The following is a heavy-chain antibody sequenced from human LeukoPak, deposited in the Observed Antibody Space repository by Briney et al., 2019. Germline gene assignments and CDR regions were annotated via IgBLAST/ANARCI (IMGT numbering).Heavy chain of an antibody. CDR1: GFTFSSYS. CDR2: ISSSSSYI. D-gene: IGHD3-10*01. J-gene: IGHJ6*03. V-gene: IGHV3-21*04. Sequence: GGSLRLSCAASGFTFSSYSMNWVRQAPGKGLEWVSSISSSSSYIYYADSVKGRFTISRDNAKNSLYLQMNSLRAEDTAVYYCARDITMVRGVTRYYYFYYMDVWGKGTTVTISS. CDR3: ARDITMVRGVTRYYYFYYMDV.